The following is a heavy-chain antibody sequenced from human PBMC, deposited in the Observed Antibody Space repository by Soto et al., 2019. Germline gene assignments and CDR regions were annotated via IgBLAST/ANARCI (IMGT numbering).Heavy chain of an antibody. CDR3: ARYRSGWLDAFDI. CDR2: IYHSGST. D-gene: IGHD6-19*01. CDR1: GGSISSGGYS. V-gene: IGHV4-30-2*01. Sequence: SETLSLTCAVSGGSISSGGYSWSWIRQPPGKGLEWIGYIYHSGSTYYNPSLKSRVTISVDTSKNQFSLKLSSVTAADTAIYYCARYRSGWLDAFDIWGQGTMVTVSS. J-gene: IGHJ3*02.